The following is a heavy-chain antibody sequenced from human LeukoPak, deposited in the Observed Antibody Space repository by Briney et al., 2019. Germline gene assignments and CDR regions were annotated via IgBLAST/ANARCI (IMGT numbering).Heavy chain of an antibody. CDR1: GYTFTSYG. J-gene: IGHJ4*02. CDR3: ARDGGSYPLDY. Sequence: GASVKVSCKASGYTFTSYGISWVRQAPGQGLEWMGWISANNGNTNYAQNLQGRVTMTTDTSTSKVYMELRSLRSDDTAVYYCARDGGSYPLDYWGQATLVTVSS. CDR2: ISANNGNT. D-gene: IGHD1-26*01. V-gene: IGHV1-18*01.